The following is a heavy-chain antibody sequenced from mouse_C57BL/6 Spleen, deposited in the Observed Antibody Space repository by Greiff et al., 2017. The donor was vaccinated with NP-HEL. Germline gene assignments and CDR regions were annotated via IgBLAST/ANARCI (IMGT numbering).Heavy chain of an antibody. CDR2: IYPGSGST. J-gene: IGHJ3*01. Sequence: QVQLKQPGAELVKPGASVKMSCKASGYTFTSYWITWVKQRPGQGLEWIGDIYPGSGSTNYNEKFKSKATLIVDTSSSTAYMQLSSLTSEDSAVYYCARGYYDYAWFAYWGQGTLVTVSA. CDR3: ARGYYDYAWFAY. V-gene: IGHV1-55*01. D-gene: IGHD2-4*01. CDR1: GYTFTSYW.